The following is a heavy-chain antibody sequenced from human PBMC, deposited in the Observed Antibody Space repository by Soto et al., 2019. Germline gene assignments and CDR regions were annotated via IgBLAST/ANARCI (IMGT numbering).Heavy chain of an antibody. CDR1: GFTFSSYS. CDR2: ISSSSYI. V-gene: IGHV3-21*01. J-gene: IGHJ4*02. CDR3: ARVGFLEWLLPSYFDY. Sequence: GGSLRLSCAASGFTFSSYSMNWVRQAPGKGLEWVSSISSSSYIYYADSVKGRFTISRDNAKNSLYLQMNSLRAEDTAVYYCARVGFLEWLLPSYFDYWGQGTLVTVSS. D-gene: IGHD3-3*02.